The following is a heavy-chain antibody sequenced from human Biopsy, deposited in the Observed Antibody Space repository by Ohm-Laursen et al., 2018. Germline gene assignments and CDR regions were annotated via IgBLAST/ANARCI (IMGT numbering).Heavy chain of an antibody. V-gene: IGHV4-59*01. D-gene: IGHD3-3*01. CDR3: ARTPRDSFWSGSYKRGLWFDP. CDR1: GGSIISYY. CDR2: VYNGGIT. Sequence: SETLSLTCSVSGGSIISYYWTWIWQPPGKGLEWIGHVYNGGITNYNPSLKSRVTISKDTSKGQFSLQVNSVTAADTAVYYCARTPRDSFWSGSYKRGLWFDPWGQGTLVIVSS. J-gene: IGHJ5*02.